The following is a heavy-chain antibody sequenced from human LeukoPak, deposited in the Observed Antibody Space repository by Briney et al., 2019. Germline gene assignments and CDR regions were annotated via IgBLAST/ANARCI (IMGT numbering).Heavy chain of an antibody. V-gene: IGHV1-69*05. J-gene: IGHJ6*03. CDR2: IIPNFGTA. CDR3: ARAIAAAGHGYYYYYYMDV. CDR1: GGTFSSYA. Sequence: SVKVSCKASGGTFSSYAISWVRQAPGQGLEWLGGIIPNFGTANYAQKFQGRVTITTDESTSTAYMELSSLRSEDTAVYYCARAIAAAGHGYYYYYYMDVWGKGTTVTVSS. D-gene: IGHD6-13*01.